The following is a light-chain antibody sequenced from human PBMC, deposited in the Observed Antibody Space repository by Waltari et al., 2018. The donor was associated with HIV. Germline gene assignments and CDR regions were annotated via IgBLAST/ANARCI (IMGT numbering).Light chain of an antibody. CDR1: QSVSSN. Sequence: EIVVTQSPATLSVSPGDRATLSCRASQSVSSNLAWYQQKPGQAPRLLIYGASTRATGVPARFSGSGSGTEFTLTISSLQSADFAVYYCQRYDNWPPFFGPGTKVDF. V-gene: IGKV3-15*01. J-gene: IGKJ3*01. CDR2: GAS. CDR3: QRYDNWPPF.